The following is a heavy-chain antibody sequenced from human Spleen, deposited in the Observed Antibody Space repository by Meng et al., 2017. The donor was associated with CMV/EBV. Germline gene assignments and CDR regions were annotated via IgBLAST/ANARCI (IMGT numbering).Heavy chain of an antibody. CDR3: ARAGPGTGTTIFDY. CDR2: IDYTEST. D-gene: IGHD1-1*01. J-gene: IGHJ4*02. CDR1: GGSISSTTYY. Sequence: SETLSLTCTVSGGSISSTTYYWGWIRQPPGKGLEWIGSIDYTESTYYNPSLKRRVTISVDMFKNQFSVRLSSVTAADTAVYYCARAGPGTGTTIFDYWGQGTLVTVS. V-gene: IGHV4-39*07.